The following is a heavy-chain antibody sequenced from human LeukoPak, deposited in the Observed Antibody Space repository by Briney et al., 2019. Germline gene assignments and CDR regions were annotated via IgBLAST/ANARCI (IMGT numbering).Heavy chain of an antibody. CDR1: GFRFDDYG. V-gene: IGHV3-9*01. D-gene: IGHD6-19*01. J-gene: IGHJ1*01. CDR2: ISWNSGSI. Sequence: GGSLRLSCVVSGFRFDDYGMHWVRQAPGKGLEWVSGISWNSGSIGYADSVKGRFTISRDNAKNSLYLQMNSLRAEDTAFYYCSRAGSGWYSFFHHWGQGTLVTVSS. CDR3: SRAGSGWYSFFHH.